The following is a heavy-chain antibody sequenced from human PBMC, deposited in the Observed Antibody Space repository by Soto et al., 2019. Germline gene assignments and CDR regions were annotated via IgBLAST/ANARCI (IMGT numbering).Heavy chain of an antibody. J-gene: IGHJ6*02. V-gene: IGHV3-15*01. CDR1: GFTFSNAW. D-gene: IGHD1-26*01. CDR2: IKSKTDGGTT. Sequence: PGGSLRLSCAASGFTFSNAWMSWVRQGPGKGLEWVGRIKSKTDGGTTDYAAPVKGRFTVPRDDSKNILYLQMNSLKTEDTAVYYCSTGGKYYGMDVWGQGTTVTVSS. CDR3: STGGKYYGMDV.